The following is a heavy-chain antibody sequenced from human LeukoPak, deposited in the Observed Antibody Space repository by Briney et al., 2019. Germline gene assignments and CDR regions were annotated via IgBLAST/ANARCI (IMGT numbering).Heavy chain of an antibody. J-gene: IGHJ4*02. CDR1: GYSFTTYW. V-gene: IGHV5-10-1*01. CDR2: IDPSDSYT. D-gene: IGHD5-18*01. CDR3: ARVLGYSYGWNY. Sequence: GESLKISCKGPGYSFTTYWINWVRQMPGKGLEWMGRIDPSDSYTNYSPSFQGHVTISADKSISTAYVQWSSLKASDTAMYYCARVLGYSYGWNYWGQGTLVTVSS.